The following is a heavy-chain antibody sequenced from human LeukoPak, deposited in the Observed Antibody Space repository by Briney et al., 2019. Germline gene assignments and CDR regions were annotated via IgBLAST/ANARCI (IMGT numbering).Heavy chain of an antibody. J-gene: IGHJ3*02. CDR3: AKDLLLRYFDWLSPFDI. D-gene: IGHD3-9*01. CDR2: ISDSGGRT. CDR1: GFTFSSYA. V-gene: IGHV3-23*01. Sequence: GGSLRLSCAASGFTFSSYAMSWVRQAPGKGLEWVSGISDSGGRTYYADSVKGRSTISRDNSKNTLYLQMNSLRAEDTAIYYCAKDLLLRYFDWLSPFDIWGQGTMVTVSS.